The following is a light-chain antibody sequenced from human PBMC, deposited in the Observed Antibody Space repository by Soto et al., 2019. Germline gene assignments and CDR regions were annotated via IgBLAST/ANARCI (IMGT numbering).Light chain of an antibody. CDR2: EGT. J-gene: IGLJ2*01. V-gene: IGLV2-23*01. CDR3: CSYAGSTTPVV. Sequence: QSALTQPASVSGSPGQSITISCTGTSSDVGSYNLVSWYQQHPGKAPKLMIHEGTKRPSGVSNRFSGSKSGNTASLTISGLQAEDEAVYYCCSYAGSTTPVVFGGGTQLTVL. CDR1: SSDVGSYNL.